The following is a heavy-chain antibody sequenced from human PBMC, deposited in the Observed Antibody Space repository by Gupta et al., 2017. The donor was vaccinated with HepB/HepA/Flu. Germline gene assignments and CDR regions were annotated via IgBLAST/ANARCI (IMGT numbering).Heavy chain of an antibody. J-gene: IGHJ6*02. D-gene: IGHD2-2*01. CDR1: AFTSSAYA. V-gene: IGHV3-30*18. CDR2: LSYDGTKT. Sequence: QWQLVESGGGVVQPGRSLILACAAPAFTSSAYAMNWVRQPPGKGLEWVTLLSYDGTKTYYADSVKGRFTISRDISKNTLYLQMNSLRPEDTAVYYCAKHKGRFCSSTSCYDYGLDVWGQGTTVIVSS. CDR3: AKHKGRFCSSTSCYDYGLDV.